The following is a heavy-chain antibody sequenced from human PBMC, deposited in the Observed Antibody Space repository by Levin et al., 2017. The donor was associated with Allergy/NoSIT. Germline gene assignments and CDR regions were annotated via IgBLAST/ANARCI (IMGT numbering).Heavy chain of an antibody. CDR3: AKAHSSGWYAEEF. D-gene: IGHD6-19*01. J-gene: IGHJ4*02. CDR1: GFTFVSYA. CDR2: ISSSGSSA. Sequence: GESLKISCAASGFTFVSYAMSWVRQAPGKGLEWLSTISSSGSSAYYADSVRGRFTISRDNSRNTLSLQMNSLRAEDTAVYFCAKAHSSGWYAEEFWGQGTLVTVSS. V-gene: IGHV3-23*01.